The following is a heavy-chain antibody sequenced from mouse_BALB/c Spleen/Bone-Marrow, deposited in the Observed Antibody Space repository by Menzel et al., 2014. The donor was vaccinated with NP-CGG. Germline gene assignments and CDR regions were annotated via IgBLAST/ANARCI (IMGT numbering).Heavy chain of an antibody. V-gene: IGHV14-3*02. CDR3: ARGYYDYVYAMDY. J-gene: IGHJ4*01. D-gene: IGHD2-4*01. Sequence: VQLQQSGAELVKPGASVKLSCTASGFNIKDIYMHWVKQRPEQGLEWIGRIDPANGNTKYDPKFQGKATITADTSSNTAYLQLSSLTSEDTAVYYCARGYYDYVYAMDYWGQGTSVTVSS. CDR2: IDPANGNT. CDR1: GFNIKDIY.